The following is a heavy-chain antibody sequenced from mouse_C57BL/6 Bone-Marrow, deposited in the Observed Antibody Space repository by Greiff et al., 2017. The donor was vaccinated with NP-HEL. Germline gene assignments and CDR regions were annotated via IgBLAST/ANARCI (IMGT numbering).Heavy chain of an antibody. Sequence: EVKVVESGTVLARPGASVKMSCKTSGYTFTSYWMHWVKQRPGQGLEWIGAIYPGNSDTSYNQKFKGKAKLTAVTSASTAYMELSSLTNEDSAVYYCTRDYGSSYDWYFDVWGTGTTVTVSS. CDR1: GYTFTSYW. D-gene: IGHD1-1*01. V-gene: IGHV1-5*01. J-gene: IGHJ1*03. CDR2: IYPGNSDT. CDR3: TRDYGSSYDWYFDV.